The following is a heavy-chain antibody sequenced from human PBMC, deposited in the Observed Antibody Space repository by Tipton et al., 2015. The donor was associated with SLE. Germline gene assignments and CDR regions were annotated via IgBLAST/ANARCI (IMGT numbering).Heavy chain of an antibody. CDR3: ARGGTPYYYDIHGYSRDYFYMDV. V-gene: IGHV4-4*07. J-gene: IGHJ6*03. Sequence: TLSLTCTVSGGSISSYYWSWIRQPAGGGLEWIGRIYTNENTNYNPSLKSRVTMSVDTSKNQFSLQLSSVTAADTAVYYCARGGTPYYYDIHGYSRDYFYMDVWGKGTTVTVSS. D-gene: IGHD3-9*01. CDR1: GGSISSYY. CDR2: IYTNENT.